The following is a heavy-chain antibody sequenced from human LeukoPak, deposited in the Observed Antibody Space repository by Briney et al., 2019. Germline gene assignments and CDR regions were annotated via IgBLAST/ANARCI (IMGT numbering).Heavy chain of an antibody. Sequence: ASVTVSCKASGYTFTSYGISWVRPAPGQGLEWMGWISAYNGNTNYAQRFQGRVTMTTDTPTSTAYMELRSLRSDDTAVYYCARDGHPVDYWGQGTLVTVSS. CDR2: ISAYNGNT. CDR3: ARDGHPVDY. V-gene: IGHV1-18*01. J-gene: IGHJ4*02. CDR1: GYTFTSYG.